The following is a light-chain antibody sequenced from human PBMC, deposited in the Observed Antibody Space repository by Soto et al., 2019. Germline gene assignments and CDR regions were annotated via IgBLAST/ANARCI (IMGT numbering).Light chain of an antibody. Sequence: QSVLTQPPSASGTPGQRVTVSCSGSSSNIASNTVNWYQQLPGTAPKLLIYSNDQRPSGVPDRFSASKSGTSASLAISGLQSEDEADYYCAAWDDSLNGQVFGTGTKVTVX. V-gene: IGLV1-44*01. J-gene: IGLJ1*01. CDR3: AAWDDSLNGQV. CDR2: SND. CDR1: SSNIASNT.